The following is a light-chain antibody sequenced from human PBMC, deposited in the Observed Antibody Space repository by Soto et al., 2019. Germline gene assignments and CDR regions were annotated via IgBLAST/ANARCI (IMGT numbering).Light chain of an antibody. CDR3: SSYTSSTTLFF. V-gene: IGLV2-14*01. CDR2: EVS. J-gene: IGLJ1*01. CDR1: SSDIGDYNY. Sequence: QSVLTQPASVSGSPGQSINISCTGTSSDIGDYNYVSWYQQHPGKAPKLMIYEVSNRPSGVSNRFSGSKSGNTASLTISGLQAEDEADYYCSSYTSSTTLFFFGTGTKLTVL.